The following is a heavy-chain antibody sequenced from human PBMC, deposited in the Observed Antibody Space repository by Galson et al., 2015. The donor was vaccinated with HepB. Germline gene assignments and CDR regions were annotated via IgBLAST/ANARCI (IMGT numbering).Heavy chain of an antibody. Sequence: ETLSLTCTVSGVSIGSRNYYWGWIRQPPGKGLEWIGIISNTGRSYYNPSLKSRVTISADTSKNQFSLKVNSVTAADTAVYFCARMSDGRGWSDFPPSGQNYFDHWGQGTLVTVSS. D-gene: IGHD6-19*01. CDR1: GVSIGSRNYY. J-gene: IGHJ4*02. V-gene: IGHV4-39*01. CDR2: ISNTGRS. CDR3: ARMSDGRGWSDFPPSGQNYFDH.